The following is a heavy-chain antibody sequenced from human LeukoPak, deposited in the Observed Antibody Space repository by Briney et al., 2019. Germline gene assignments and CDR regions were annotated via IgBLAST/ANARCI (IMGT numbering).Heavy chain of an antibody. J-gene: IGHJ4*02. D-gene: IGHD3-10*01. CDR2: MNPNSGNT. CDR3: AISYGSGSYYPLFDY. Sequence: ASVKVSCKASGYTFTSYDINWVRQATGQGLEWMGWMNPNSGNTGYAQKFQGRVNMSRNTSISTAYMELSSLRSEDTAVYYCAISYGSGSYYPLFDYWGQGTLVTVSS. V-gene: IGHV1-8*01. CDR1: GYTFTSYD.